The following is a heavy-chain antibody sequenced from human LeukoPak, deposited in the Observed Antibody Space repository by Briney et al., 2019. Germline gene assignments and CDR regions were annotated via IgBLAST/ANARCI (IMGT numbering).Heavy chain of an antibody. J-gene: IGHJ2*01. CDR2: IYSGGST. CDR1: GFTVSSNY. Sequence: GGSLRLSCAASGFTVSSNYMSWVRQAPGKGLEWVSVIYSGGSTYYADSVKGRFTISRDNSKNTLYLQMNSLRAEDTAVYYCVRDLLGESWYFDLWGRGTLVTVSS. D-gene: IGHD2/OR15-2a*01. V-gene: IGHV3-53*01. CDR3: VRDLLGESWYFDL.